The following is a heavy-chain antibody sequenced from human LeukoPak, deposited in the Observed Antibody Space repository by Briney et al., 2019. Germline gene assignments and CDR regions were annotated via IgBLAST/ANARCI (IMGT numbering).Heavy chain of an antibody. CDR3: ARESSANDYPRFIIDY. J-gene: IGHJ4*02. V-gene: IGHV4-30-4*01. Sequence: SQTLSLTCTVSGGSIGSGDYCWSWIRQPPGKGLEWIGYIYYSGSTYYNPSLKSRVTISVDTSKNQFSLKLSSVTAADTAVYYCARESSANDYPRFIIDYWGQGTLVTVSS. D-gene: IGHD4-11*01. CDR2: IYYSGST. CDR1: GGSIGSGDYC.